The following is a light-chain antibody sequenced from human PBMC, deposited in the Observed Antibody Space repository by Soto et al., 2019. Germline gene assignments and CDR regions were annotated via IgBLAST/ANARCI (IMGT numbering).Light chain of an antibody. Sequence: QSALTQPPSASGSPGQSVTISCTGTSSDVGGYNYVSWYQQHPGKAPKLMIYEVSKRPSGVPDRFSGSKSGNTASLTVSGLQAEDEADSYCISYAGSNLLYVFGTGTKLTVL. CDR3: ISYAGSNLLYV. CDR2: EVS. CDR1: SSDVGGYNY. J-gene: IGLJ1*01. V-gene: IGLV2-8*01.